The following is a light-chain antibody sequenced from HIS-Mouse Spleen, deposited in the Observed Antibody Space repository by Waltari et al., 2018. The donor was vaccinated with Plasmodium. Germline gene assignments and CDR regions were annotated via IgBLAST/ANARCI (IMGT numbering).Light chain of an antibody. Sequence: EIVLTQSPATLSLSPGERATLSCRASQSVSSYLAWYQQKPGQAPRRLIYDASNRATRIPARFSGSGSGTDFTLTISSLEPEDFAVYYCQQRSNWPPGYTFGQGTKLEIK. CDR3: QQRSNWPPGYT. J-gene: IGKJ2*01. V-gene: IGKV3-11*01. CDR1: QSVSSY. CDR2: DAS.